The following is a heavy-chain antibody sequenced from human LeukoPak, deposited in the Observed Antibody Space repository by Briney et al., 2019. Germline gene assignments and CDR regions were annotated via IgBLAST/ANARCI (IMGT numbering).Heavy chain of an antibody. V-gene: IGHV1-69*05. CDR1: GGTFSRYA. CDR2: IIPIFGTA. D-gene: IGHD1-7*01. Sequence: ASVKVSCKASGGTFSRYAISWVRQAPGQGLEWMGGIIPIFGTANYAQKFQGRVTITTDESTSTAYMELSSLSSEDTAVYYCARGITGTTGYYCYYMDVWGKGTTVTVSS. CDR3: ARGITGTTGYYCYYMDV. J-gene: IGHJ6*03.